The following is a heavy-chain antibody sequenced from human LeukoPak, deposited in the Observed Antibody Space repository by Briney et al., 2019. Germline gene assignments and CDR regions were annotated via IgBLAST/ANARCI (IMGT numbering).Heavy chain of an antibody. J-gene: IGHJ3*02. CDR2: ISAYNGNT. V-gene: IGHV1-18*01. Sequence: ASVKVSCKASGYTFTSYGISWVRQAPGQGLEWMGWISAYNGNTNYAQKLQGRVTMTTDTSTSTAYMELRSLRSDDTAVYYCARESAYYYDSSGYYSLAFDIWAKGQWSPSLQ. CDR1: GYTFTSYG. D-gene: IGHD3-22*01. CDR3: ARESAYYYDSSGYYSLAFDI.